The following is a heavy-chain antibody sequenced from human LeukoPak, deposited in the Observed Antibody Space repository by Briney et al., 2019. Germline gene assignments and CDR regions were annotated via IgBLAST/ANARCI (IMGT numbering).Heavy chain of an antibody. Sequence: GGSLRLSWAASGFTFSSYAMSWVRQAPGKGLEWVSAISGSGGSTYYADSVKGRFTISRDNSKNTLFLQMNSLRAEDTAVYYCAKTAAKWERDYYYYMDVWGKGTTVTVSS. D-gene: IGHD1-1*01. CDR2: ISGSGGST. CDR3: AKTAAKWERDYYYYMDV. J-gene: IGHJ6*03. CDR1: GFTFSSYA. V-gene: IGHV3-23*01.